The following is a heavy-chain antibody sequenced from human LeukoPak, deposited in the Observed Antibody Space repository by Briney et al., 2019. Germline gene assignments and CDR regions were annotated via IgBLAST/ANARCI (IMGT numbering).Heavy chain of an antibody. J-gene: IGHJ4*02. CDR2: ISYSGST. V-gene: IGHV4-59*08. CDR1: GGSISGSY. Sequence: TPSETLSLTCTVSGGSISGSYWSWIRQPPGKGLEWIGYISYSGSTNQNPSLKSRVTISVDTSKNHFSLKLSSVTAADTAVYYCASKFPYCSGGSCALGGQGTLVTVSS. CDR3: ASKFPYCSGGSCAL. D-gene: IGHD2-15*01.